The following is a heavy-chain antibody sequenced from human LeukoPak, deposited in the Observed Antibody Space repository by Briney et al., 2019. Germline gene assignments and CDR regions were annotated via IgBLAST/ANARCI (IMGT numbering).Heavy chain of an antibody. V-gene: IGHV4-39*01. CDR2: IYYSGST. CDR3: ARQGSGNYLSPVNY. Sequence: PSETLSLTCTVSGGSISSSSYYWGWIRQPPGKGLVGVGTIYYSGSTYYNPSLKSRVTISVDTSKNQFSLKLSSVTAADTAVYYCARQGSGNYLSPVNYWGQGTLVTVSS. D-gene: IGHD1-26*01. J-gene: IGHJ4*02. CDR1: GGSISSSSYY.